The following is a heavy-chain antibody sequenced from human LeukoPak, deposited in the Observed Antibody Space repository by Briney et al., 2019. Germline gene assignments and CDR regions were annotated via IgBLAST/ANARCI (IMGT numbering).Heavy chain of an antibody. Sequence: GGSLRLSCAASGFTFSSYSMSWVRQAPGKGLEWVSSISSSSSYIYYADSVKGRFTISRDNAKNSLYLQMNSLRAEDTAVYYCARYYDILTGEDAFDIWGQGTMVTVSS. J-gene: IGHJ3*02. CDR3: ARYYDILTGEDAFDI. CDR2: ISSSSSYI. CDR1: GFTFSSYS. V-gene: IGHV3-21*01. D-gene: IGHD3-9*01.